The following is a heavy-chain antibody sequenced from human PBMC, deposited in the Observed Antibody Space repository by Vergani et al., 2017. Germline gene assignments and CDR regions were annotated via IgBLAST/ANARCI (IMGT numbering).Heavy chain of an antibody. J-gene: IGHJ6*02. CDR2: IDWDDDK. CDR1: GFSLSTSGMR. D-gene: IGHD6-19*01. CDR3: ARIRPGYSSGWLAGMDV. Sequence: QVTLKESGPALVKPTQTLTLTCTFSGFSLSTSGMRVSWIRQPPGKALEWLARIDWDDDKFYSTSLKTRLTISKDTSKNQVVLTMTNMDPVDTATYYFARIRPGYSSGWLAGMDVWGQGTTVTVSS. V-gene: IGHV2-70*04.